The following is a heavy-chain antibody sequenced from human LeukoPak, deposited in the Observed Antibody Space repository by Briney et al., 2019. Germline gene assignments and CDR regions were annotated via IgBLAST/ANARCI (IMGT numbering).Heavy chain of an antibody. CDR3: ARGLGILSGYYYDSPHYYFDY. Sequence: SETLSLTCTVSGGSINSYYWSWIRQPAGKGLEWIGRIYSSGTTNYNPSLRSRVTMSLDTSKNQFSLKLSSVTAADTAVYFYARGLGILSGYYYDSPHYYFDYWGQGTLVTVSS. CDR1: GGSINSYY. J-gene: IGHJ4*02. D-gene: IGHD3-22*01. V-gene: IGHV4-4*07. CDR2: IYSSGTT.